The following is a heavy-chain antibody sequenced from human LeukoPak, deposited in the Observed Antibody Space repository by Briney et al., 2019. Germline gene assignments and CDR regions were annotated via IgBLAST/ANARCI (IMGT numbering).Heavy chain of an antibody. V-gene: IGHV4-59*01. CDR2: IYYSGST. D-gene: IGHD2-2*01. CDR1: GGTISSYY. CDR3: ARGYQVLSV. J-gene: IGHJ1*01. Sequence: PSETLSLTCTVSGGTISSYYWSWIRQPPGKGLEWIGYIYYSGSTNYNPSLKSRVTISVDTSKNQFSLKLSSVTAADTAVYYCARGYQVLSVWGQGTLVTVSS.